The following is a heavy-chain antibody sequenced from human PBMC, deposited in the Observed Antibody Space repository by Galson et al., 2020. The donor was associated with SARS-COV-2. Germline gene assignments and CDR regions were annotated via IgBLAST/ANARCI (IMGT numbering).Heavy chain of an antibody. J-gene: IGHJ6*02. V-gene: IGHV3-21*01. CDR2: ISSSGGHI. D-gene: IGHD3-3*01. CDR3: AKDRILGFGALIMGDGLDA. Sequence: GGSLRLSCAASGFTFSRYYMNWVRQAPGKGLEWISSISSSGGHIYYSNSVRGRFTISRDNAEDSVFLQMDSLRAEDTAVYYCAKDRILGFGALIMGDGLDAWGQGTTVTVSS. CDR1: GFTFSRYY.